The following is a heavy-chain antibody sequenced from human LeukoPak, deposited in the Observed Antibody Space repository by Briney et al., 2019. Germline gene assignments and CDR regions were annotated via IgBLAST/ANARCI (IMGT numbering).Heavy chain of an antibody. CDR3: ARVAVAGNGVFDY. V-gene: IGHV3-64*01. Sequence: PGWSLRLSCAASGFTFSGYAMHWVRQAPGKGLEYVSAISNNGGTTYYANSVKGRFTISRDNSKNTLYRQVGRLRAGVMAVYYCARVAVAGNGVFDYCGEGTVVWVSS. J-gene: IGHJ4*02. D-gene: IGHD6-19*01. CDR2: ISNNGGTT. CDR1: GFTFSGYA.